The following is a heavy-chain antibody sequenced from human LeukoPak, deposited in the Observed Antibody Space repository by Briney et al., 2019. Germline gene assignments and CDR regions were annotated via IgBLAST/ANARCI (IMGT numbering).Heavy chain of an antibody. Sequence: PSETLSLTCTVSGGSISSGGYYWSWIRQHPGKGLEWIGYIYYSGSTYYNPSLKSRVTISVDTSKNQFSLKLSSVTAADTAVYYCARGHLSERFLEWLSGSDAFDIWGQGTMVTVSS. V-gene: IGHV4-61*08. CDR2: IYYSGST. J-gene: IGHJ3*02. CDR3: ARGHLSERFLEWLSGSDAFDI. D-gene: IGHD3-3*01. CDR1: GGSISSGGYY.